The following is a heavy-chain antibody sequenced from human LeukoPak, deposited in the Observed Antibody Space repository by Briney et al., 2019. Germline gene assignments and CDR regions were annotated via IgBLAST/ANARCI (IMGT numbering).Heavy chain of an antibody. Sequence: GGSLRLSCAASAFTFRNYGMHWIRQAPGKGLEWVSYISSSGGTIYYADSVKGRFTISRDNAKSSLYLQLNSLRADDTAVYYCARDVSGDSPIYWGQGTLVTVSS. CDR3: ARDVSGDSPIY. V-gene: IGHV3-11*01. D-gene: IGHD1-26*01. CDR1: AFTFRNYG. J-gene: IGHJ4*02. CDR2: ISSSGGTI.